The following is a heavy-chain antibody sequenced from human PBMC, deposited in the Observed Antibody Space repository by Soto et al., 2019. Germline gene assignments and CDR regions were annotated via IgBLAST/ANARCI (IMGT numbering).Heavy chain of an antibody. CDR3: ARHAGTYYYNDMDV. CDR1: GGSFSTYA. Sequence: QVQLVQSGAEVKKPGSSVKVSCKASGGSFSTYAISWVRHAPGQGLGWRGGVIPILGTTNNAQKFQGRVTITADESTGTAYMELASLRSEDTAMYYCARHAGTYYYNDMDVWGQGTTVTVSS. J-gene: IGHJ6*02. CDR2: VIPILGTT. V-gene: IGHV1-69*12. D-gene: IGHD1-1*01.